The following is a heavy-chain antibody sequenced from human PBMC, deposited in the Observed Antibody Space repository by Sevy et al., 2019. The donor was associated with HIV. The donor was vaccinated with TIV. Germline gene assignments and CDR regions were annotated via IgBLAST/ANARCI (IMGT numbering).Heavy chain of an antibody. CDR1: GFTFTNAW. V-gene: IGHV3-15*01. CDR3: NTDREDGDYKAGFDY. D-gene: IGHD4-17*01. J-gene: IGHJ4*02. Sequence: GGSLRLSCAVSGFTFTNAWMGWVRQAPGKGLEWVGRIRSNTDGGTTDYAAPLKGRITFSRDDSKNTLYLQMDILKGADTVVYYCNTDREDGDYKAGFDYWGQGTLVTVSS. CDR2: IRSNTDGGTT.